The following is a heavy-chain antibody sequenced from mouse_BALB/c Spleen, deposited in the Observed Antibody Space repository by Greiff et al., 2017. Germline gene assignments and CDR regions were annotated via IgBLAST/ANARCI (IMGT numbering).Heavy chain of an antibody. Sequence: VKLQESGPGLVAPSQSLSITCTVSGFSLTSYGVHWVRQPPGKGLEWLGVIWAGGSTNYNSALMSRLSISKDNSKSQVFLKMNSLQTDDTAMYYCARDQGYRYDGFAYWGQGTLVTVSA. D-gene: IGHD2-14*01. CDR1: GFSLTSYG. J-gene: IGHJ3*01. CDR2: IWAGGST. CDR3: ARDQGYRYDGFAY. V-gene: IGHV2-9*02.